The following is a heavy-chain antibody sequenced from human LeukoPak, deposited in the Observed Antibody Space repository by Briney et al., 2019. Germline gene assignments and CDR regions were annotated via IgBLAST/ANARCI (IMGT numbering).Heavy chain of an antibody. Sequence: SETLSLTCTVSGGSISSSSYYWGWIRQPPGKGLEWIGSIYYSGDTYYNPSLKSRVAISVDSSKNQFSLKVTSVTAADTAVYYCARTAVTMVRGIIRNYNLDYWGQGTLVTVSS. CDR1: GGSISSSSYY. D-gene: IGHD3-10*01. CDR2: IYYSGDT. J-gene: IGHJ4*02. V-gene: IGHV4-39*01. CDR3: ARTAVTMVRGIIRNYNLDY.